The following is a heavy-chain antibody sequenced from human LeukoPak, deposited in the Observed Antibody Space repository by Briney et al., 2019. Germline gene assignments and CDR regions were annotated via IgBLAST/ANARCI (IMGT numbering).Heavy chain of an antibody. CDR2: INPIGGST. CDR1: GYTFTTYY. V-gene: IGHV1-46*01. D-gene: IGHD5-24*01. J-gene: IGHJ4*02. Sequence: ASVKVSCKASGYTFTTYYMHWVRQAPGQGLEWMGTINPIGGSTRYGQKFQGRVTMTRDTSTSTVYMELNSLRPEDTAMYYCARGAEMATIWVGTDYWGQGTLVIVSS. CDR3: ARGAEMATIWVGTDY.